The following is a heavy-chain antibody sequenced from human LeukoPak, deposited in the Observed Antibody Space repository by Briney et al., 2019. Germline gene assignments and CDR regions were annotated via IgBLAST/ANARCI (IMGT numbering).Heavy chain of an antibody. Sequence: ASVKVSCKASGYTFTSYGISWVRQAPGQGLEWMGWISAYNGNTNYAQKLQGRVTMTTDTSTSTAYMELRSLRSDDMAVYYCAREGTTGNGDTFLPDYWGQGTLVTVSS. J-gene: IGHJ4*02. CDR3: AREGTTGNGDTFLPDY. D-gene: IGHD4-11*01. CDR1: GYTFTSYG. V-gene: IGHV1-18*03. CDR2: ISAYNGNT.